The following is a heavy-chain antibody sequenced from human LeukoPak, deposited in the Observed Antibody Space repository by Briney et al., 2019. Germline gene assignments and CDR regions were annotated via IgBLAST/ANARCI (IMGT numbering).Heavy chain of an antibody. CDR2: MNPNSGNT. V-gene: IGHV1-8*01. D-gene: IGHD5-12*01. J-gene: IGHJ4*02. CDR3: ARNSGLAYC. Sequence: ASVKVSCKASGYTFTNYDITWVRQATGQGLEWMGWMNPNSGNTGYAEKFQGRVTMTRDTSISTAYMELSSLRSDDTAVYYCARNSGLAYCWGQGTLVTVSS. CDR1: GYTFTNYD.